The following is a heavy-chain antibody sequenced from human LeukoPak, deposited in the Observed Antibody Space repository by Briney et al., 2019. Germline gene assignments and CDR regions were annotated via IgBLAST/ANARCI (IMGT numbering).Heavy chain of an antibody. CDR1: GFTFSSYW. CDR2: IKQDGSEK. CDR3: ARDSKFYSSGWYFMHYYYYYMDV. V-gene: IGHV3-7*03. J-gene: IGHJ6*03. D-gene: IGHD6-19*01. Sequence: GGSLRLSCAASGFTFSSYWMSWVRQAPGKGLEWVANIKQDGSEKYYVDSVKGRFTISRDNAKNSLYLQMNSLRAEDTAVYYCARDSKFYSSGWYFMHYYYYYMDVWGKGTTVTVSS.